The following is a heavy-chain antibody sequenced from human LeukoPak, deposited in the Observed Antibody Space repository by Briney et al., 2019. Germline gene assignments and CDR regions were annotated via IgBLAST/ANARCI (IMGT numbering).Heavy chain of an antibody. V-gene: IGHV3-7*01. CDR2: IKRDGSEK. J-gene: IGHJ5*02. Sequence: GGSLRLSCAASGFTFNSDWMSWVRQTPGKGLEWVAHIKRDGSEKYYVDSVKGRFTISRDNANNTLYLQMNSLRAEDTAVYYCARALERIPNWFDPWGQGTLVTVSS. CDR1: GFTFNSDW. D-gene: IGHD1-1*01. CDR3: ARALERIPNWFDP.